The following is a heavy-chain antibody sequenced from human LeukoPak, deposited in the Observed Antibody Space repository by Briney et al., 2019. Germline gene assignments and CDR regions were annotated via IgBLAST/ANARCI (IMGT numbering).Heavy chain of an antibody. Sequence: SETLSLTCTVSGGSISSYYWSWIRQTAGKRLEWIGRIYTSGSTNYNPSLKSRVTMSVDTSKNQFSLKMSSVTAADTAVYYCARGGEYSSSSENWFDPWGQGALVTVSS. D-gene: IGHD6-6*01. CDR1: GGSISSYY. CDR3: ARGGEYSSSSENWFDP. J-gene: IGHJ5*02. V-gene: IGHV4-4*07. CDR2: IYTSGST.